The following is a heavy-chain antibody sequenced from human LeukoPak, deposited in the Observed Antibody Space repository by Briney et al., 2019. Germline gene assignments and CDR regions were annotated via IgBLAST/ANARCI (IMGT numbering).Heavy chain of an antibody. V-gene: IGHV4-59*01. Sequence: SETLSLTCTVSGGSINYYYWSWIRQPPGKGLEWIGYIYYSGSTNYNPSLKSRVTISVDTSKNQFSLKLSSVTAADTAVYYCARDSGRDGYNWWGQGTLVTVSS. D-gene: IGHD5-24*01. CDR1: GGSINYYY. CDR2: IYYSGST. J-gene: IGHJ4*02. CDR3: ARDSGRDGYNW.